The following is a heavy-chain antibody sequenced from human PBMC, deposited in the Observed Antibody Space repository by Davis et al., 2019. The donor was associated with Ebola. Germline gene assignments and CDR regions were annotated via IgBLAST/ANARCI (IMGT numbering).Heavy chain of an antibody. CDR1: GFTLSSYA. Sequence: GESLKTSCSASGFTLSSYAMHLGRQARGKGLEIVSAISSNGGSTYYADSVKGRFTIPRDTPKNTLYPQMSSLRAEDTAVYYCARGLYPYVAYYYYNMDDWGQGTTVTVSS. V-gene: IGHV3-64D*06. D-gene: IGHD3-16*01. CDR2: ISSNGGST. J-gene: IGHJ6*02. CDR3: ARGLYPYVAYYYYNMDD.